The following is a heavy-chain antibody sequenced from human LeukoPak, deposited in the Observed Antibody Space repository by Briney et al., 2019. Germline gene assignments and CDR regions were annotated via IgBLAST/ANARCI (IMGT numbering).Heavy chain of an antibody. CDR2: ISADTGNT. J-gene: IGHJ4*02. CDR3: ARDLVSGIYGSYGY. D-gene: IGHD1-26*01. CDR1: GYTFTGYG. V-gene: IGHV1-18*01. Sequence: GASVKVSCKASGYTFTGYGVTWVRQAPGQGLDWMGWISADTGNTNYAQKFQGRVTMTTDTSTSTAYMELRSLRSDDTAVYYCARDLVSGIYGSYGYWGQGTLVSVSS.